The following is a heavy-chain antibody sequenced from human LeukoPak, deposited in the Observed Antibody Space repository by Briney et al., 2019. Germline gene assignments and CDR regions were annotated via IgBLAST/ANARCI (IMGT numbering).Heavy chain of an antibody. CDR2: IYRAGDT. V-gene: IGHV3-13*01. J-gene: IGHJ6*02. CDR1: GFTLSTYD. D-gene: IGHD3-3*01. CDR3: ARQSKEITIFGVVINYYGMDV. Sequence: GGSLRLSCAASGFTLSTYDMHWVRQPTGEGLEWVSIIYRAGDTYYPGSVKGRFTISRDNSKNTLYLQMNSLRAEDTAVYYCARQSKEITIFGVVINYYGMDVWGQGTTVTVSS.